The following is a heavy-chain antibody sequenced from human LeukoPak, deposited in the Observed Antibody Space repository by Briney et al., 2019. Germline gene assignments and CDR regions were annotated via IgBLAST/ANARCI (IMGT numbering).Heavy chain of an antibody. CDR1: GFTLSSYA. V-gene: IGHV3-23*01. CDR2: ISVSGNT. Sequence: GGSLRLSCAASGFTLSSYAMSWVRQAPGKGLEWVSAISVSGNTYHADSVKGRFTISRDSSKNSLYLQMNSLRVEDTAIYYCARDPYNGAYSEGYYYYYMDVWGKGTTVTVSS. D-gene: IGHD1-1*01. J-gene: IGHJ6*03. CDR3: ARDPYNGAYSEGYYYYYMDV.